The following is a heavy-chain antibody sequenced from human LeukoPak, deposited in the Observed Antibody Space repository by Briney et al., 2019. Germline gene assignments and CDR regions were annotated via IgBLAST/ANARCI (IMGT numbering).Heavy chain of an antibody. CDR1: TYTFTDYY. D-gene: IGHD6-13*01. CDR2: INPYSGDT. CDR3: ARDQGSLTRSWYTGY. Sequence: ASVKVSCKASTYTFTDYYMHWVRQAPGQGLEWMGRINPYSGDTNFAQKFQGRVTMTRDTSITTAYMDLSSLTPDDTAVYFCARDQGSLTRSWYTGYWGQGTQVTVSS. V-gene: IGHV1-2*06. J-gene: IGHJ4*02.